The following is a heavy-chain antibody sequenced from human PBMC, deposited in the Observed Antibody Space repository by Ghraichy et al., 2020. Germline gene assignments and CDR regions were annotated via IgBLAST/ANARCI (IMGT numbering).Heavy chain of an antibody. Sequence: GESLNISCAASGFTFSSYAMSWVRQAPGKGLEWVSAISGSGGSTYYADSVKGRFTISRDNSKNTLYLQMNSLRAEDTAVYYCAKDGIVVVPAAMGEDEYYYYGMDVWGQGTTVTVSS. D-gene: IGHD2-2*01. CDR3: AKDGIVVVPAAMGEDEYYYYGMDV. V-gene: IGHV3-23*01. CDR2: ISGSGGST. J-gene: IGHJ6*02. CDR1: GFTFSSYA.